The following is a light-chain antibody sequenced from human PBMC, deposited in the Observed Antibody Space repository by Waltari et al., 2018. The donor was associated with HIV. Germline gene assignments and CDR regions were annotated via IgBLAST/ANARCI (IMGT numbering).Light chain of an antibody. CDR2: KVS. J-gene: IGKJ2*01. CDR3: MQVRFWPHT. CDR1: QSLVFTDGNTY. V-gene: IGKV2-30*01. Sequence: DVLMTQSPLSLTVTVGQSASISCTSNQSLVFTDGNTYLFWVQQRPGQSPRRLIYKVSHRDSGVPARFSGSGSATDFTLKINSVQAEDVAVYFCMQVRFWPHTLGKGTKLEIK.